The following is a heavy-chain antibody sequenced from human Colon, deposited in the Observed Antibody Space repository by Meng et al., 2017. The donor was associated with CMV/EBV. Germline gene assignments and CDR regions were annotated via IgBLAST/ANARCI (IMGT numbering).Heavy chain of an antibody. Sequence: SVKVSCKASGGTFSSYAISWVRQAPGQGLEWMGGIIPIFGTANYAQKFQGRVTITTDESTSTAYMELRSLRSDDTAVYYCARDQGWYTRPLAVWGQGTTVTVSS. CDR1: GGTFSSYA. V-gene: IGHV1-69*05. D-gene: IGHD1-14*01. CDR2: IIPIFGTA. J-gene: IGHJ6*02. CDR3: ARDQGWYTRPLAV.